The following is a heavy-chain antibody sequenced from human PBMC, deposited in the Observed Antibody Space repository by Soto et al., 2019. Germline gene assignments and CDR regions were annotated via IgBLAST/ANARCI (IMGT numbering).Heavy chain of an antibody. CDR1: GFTFSSYA. V-gene: IGHV3-30-3*01. Sequence: QVQLVESGGGVVQPGRSLRLSCAASGFTFSSYAMHWVRQAPGKGLEWVAVISYDGSNKYYADSVKGRFTISRDNSKNTLYLQMNSLRAEDTAVYYCARDSGGYCSGGSGYGAFDIWGQGTMVTVSS. D-gene: IGHD2-15*01. J-gene: IGHJ3*02. CDR3: ARDSGGYCSGGSGYGAFDI. CDR2: ISYDGSNK.